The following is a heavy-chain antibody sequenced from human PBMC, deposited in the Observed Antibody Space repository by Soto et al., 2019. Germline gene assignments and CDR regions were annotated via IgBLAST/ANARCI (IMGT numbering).Heavy chain of an antibody. V-gene: IGHV4-59*08. CDR1: GGSISTYY. CDR3: ARGGWRHIDY. CDR2: IYYRGST. D-gene: IGHD3-3*01. J-gene: IGHJ4*02. Sequence: QVQLQESGPGLAKPSETLSLTCTVSGGSISTYYWSWIRQPPGKGLEWIGYIYYRGSTNYNPSLRSRVSISVATSKTRFPLKLSSVTAAATAVYYCARGGWRHIDYWGQGTLVTVSS.